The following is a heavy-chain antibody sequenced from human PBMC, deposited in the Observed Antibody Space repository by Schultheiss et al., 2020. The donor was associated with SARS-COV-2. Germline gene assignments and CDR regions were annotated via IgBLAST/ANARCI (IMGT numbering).Heavy chain of an antibody. V-gene: IGHV1-46*01. CDR2: INPSGGST. CDR1: GGTFSSYA. CDR3: ARADIGEGEVVNGMDV. Sequence: ASVKVSCKASGGTFSSYAISWVRQAPGQGLEWMGIINPSGGSTSYAQKFQGRVTMTRDTSTSTVYMELSSLRSEDTAVYYCARADIGEGEVVNGMDVWGQGTTVTVSS. D-gene: IGHD2-15*01. J-gene: IGHJ6*02.